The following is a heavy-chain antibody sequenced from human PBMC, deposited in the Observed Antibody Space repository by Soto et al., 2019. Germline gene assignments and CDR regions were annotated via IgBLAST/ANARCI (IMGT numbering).Heavy chain of an antibody. CDR3: ARIGRDPGAYYYGMDV. Sequence: GGSLRLSCAASGFTFSTYEMNWVRQAPGKGLEWVSYISSSSSAIYYADSVKGRFTISRDNAKNSLYLQMNSLRAEDTAVYYCARIGRDPGAYYYGMDVWGQGTTVTAP. CDR1: GFTFSTYE. J-gene: IGHJ6*02. CDR2: ISSSSSAI. V-gene: IGHV3-48*03.